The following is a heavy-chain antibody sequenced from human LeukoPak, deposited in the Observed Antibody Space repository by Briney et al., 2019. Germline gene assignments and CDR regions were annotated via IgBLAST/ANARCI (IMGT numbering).Heavy chain of an antibody. CDR1: GGSISSNY. Sequence: SGTLALTCTVSGGSISSNYWSWIRQPAGKGLEWIGRIYTSGSTNNNPSLESRVTMSVDTSKNQFSLKLSSVTAADTAVYYCARDYRWQFDYWGQGTLVTVSS. CDR3: ARDYRWQFDY. D-gene: IGHD5-24*01. V-gene: IGHV4-4*07. J-gene: IGHJ4*02. CDR2: IYTSGST.